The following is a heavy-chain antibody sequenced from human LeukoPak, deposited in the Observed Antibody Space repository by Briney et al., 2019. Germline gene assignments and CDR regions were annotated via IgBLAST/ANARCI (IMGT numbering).Heavy chain of an antibody. Sequence: GGSLRLSCAASGFTFSNHAIHWVRQAPGKGLEWVAVISYDGSNKYYADSVKGRFTISRDNSKNTLYLQMNSLRAEDTAVYYCAKDQYEYSSGWFDYWGQGTLVTVSS. CDR2: ISYDGSNK. J-gene: IGHJ4*02. CDR1: GFTFSNHA. V-gene: IGHV3-30*18. D-gene: IGHD6-19*01. CDR3: AKDQYEYSSGWFDY.